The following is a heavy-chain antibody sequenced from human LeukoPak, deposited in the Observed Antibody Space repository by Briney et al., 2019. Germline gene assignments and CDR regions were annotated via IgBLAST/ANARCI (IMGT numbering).Heavy chain of an antibody. D-gene: IGHD5-12*01. Sequence: ASVKVSCKASGYTFTSYYMHWVRQAPGQGLEWMGIINPSGGSTSYAQKFQGRVTMTRDTSTSTVYMELSSLISEDTAVYYCARDSGFDSGYDPVYYFGYWGQGTLVTVSS. J-gene: IGHJ4*02. CDR1: GYTFTSYY. CDR2: INPSGGST. V-gene: IGHV1-46*01. CDR3: ARDSGFDSGYDPVYYFGY.